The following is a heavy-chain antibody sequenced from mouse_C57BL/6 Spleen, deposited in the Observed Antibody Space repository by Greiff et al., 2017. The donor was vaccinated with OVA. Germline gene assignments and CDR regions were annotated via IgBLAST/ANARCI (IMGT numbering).Heavy chain of an antibody. D-gene: IGHD3-2*01. V-gene: IGHV1-76*01. CDR2: IYPGSGNT. Sequence: QVQLKESGAELVRPGASVKLSCKASGYTFTDYYINWVKQRPGQGLEWIARIYPGSGNTYYNEKFKGKATLTAEKSSSTAYMQLSSLTSEDSAVYFCARDRYFDYWGQGTTLTVSS. CDR1: GYTFTDYY. J-gene: IGHJ2*01. CDR3: ARDRYFDY.